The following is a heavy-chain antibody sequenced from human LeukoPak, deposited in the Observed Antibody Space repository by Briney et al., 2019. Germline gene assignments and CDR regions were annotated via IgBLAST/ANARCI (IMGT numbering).Heavy chain of an antibody. J-gene: IGHJ4*02. Sequence: GGSLRLSCAASGFTFSGYAMSWVRQAPGKGLEWVSAISGSGGSTYYADSVKGRFTISRDNSKNTLYLQMNSLKTEDTAVYYCTTDRGYDFWSGYYVLDYWGQGTLVTVSS. CDR1: GFTFSGYA. CDR2: ISGSGGST. D-gene: IGHD3-3*01. CDR3: TTDRGYDFWSGYYVLDY. V-gene: IGHV3-23*01.